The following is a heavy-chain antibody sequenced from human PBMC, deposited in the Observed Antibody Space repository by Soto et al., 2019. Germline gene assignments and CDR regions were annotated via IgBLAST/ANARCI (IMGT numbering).Heavy chain of an antibody. Sequence: GASVKVSCKASGYTFTSYGISWVRQAPGQGLEWMGWISAYNGNTNYAQKLQGGVTMTTDTSTSTAYMELRSLRSDDTAVYYCAREAGRNYYDSSGYLDWFDPWGQGTLVTVSS. V-gene: IGHV1-18*01. J-gene: IGHJ5*02. CDR1: GYTFTSYG. CDR2: ISAYNGNT. D-gene: IGHD3-22*01. CDR3: AREAGRNYYDSSGYLDWFDP.